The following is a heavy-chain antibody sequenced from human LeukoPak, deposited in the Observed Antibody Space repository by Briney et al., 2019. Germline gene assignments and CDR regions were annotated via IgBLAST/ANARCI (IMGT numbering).Heavy chain of an antibody. CDR2: INHSGST. CDR1: GGSFSGYY. Sequence: SETLSLTCAVYGGSFSGYYLSWIRQPPGKGLEWIGEINHSGSTKYNPSLKSRVTISVHPPKNQFSLKLSSVTAPDTAVYYCARCEKYSVYDLWALYFDYWGQGTLVPVSS. D-gene: IGHD5/OR15-5a*01. CDR3: ARCEKYSVYDLWALYFDY. J-gene: IGHJ4*02. V-gene: IGHV4-34*01.